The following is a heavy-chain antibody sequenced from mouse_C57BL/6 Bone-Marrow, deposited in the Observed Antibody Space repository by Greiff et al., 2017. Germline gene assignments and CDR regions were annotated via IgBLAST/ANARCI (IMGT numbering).Heavy chain of an antibody. CDR1: GYTFTSYW. CDR2: IHPNSGST. Sequence: QVQLQQPGAELVKPGASVKLSCKASGYTFTSYWMHWVKQRPGQGLEWIGMIHPNSGSTNYNEKFKSKATLTVDKSSSTAYMQLSSLTSEDSAVYYCARGTYDGYYGLYWYFDVWGTGNTVTVSS. CDR3: ARGTYDGYYGLYWYFDV. V-gene: IGHV1-64*01. J-gene: IGHJ1*03. D-gene: IGHD2-3*01.